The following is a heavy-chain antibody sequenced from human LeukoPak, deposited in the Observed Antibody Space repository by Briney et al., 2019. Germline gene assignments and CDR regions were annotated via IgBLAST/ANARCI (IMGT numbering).Heavy chain of an antibody. CDR3: ARLSTYYDFWSPLDY. V-gene: IGHV4-59*02. Sequence: PSETLSLTCTVSGASVSSHYWSWIRQAPGKGLEWIGYVSYSGGTNYNPSLKSRVTISLDTSKDQFSLRLNSVTPADTAVYYCARLSTYYDFWSPLDYWGQGTLVTVSS. CDR2: VSYSGGT. D-gene: IGHD3-3*01. J-gene: IGHJ4*02. CDR1: GASVSSHY.